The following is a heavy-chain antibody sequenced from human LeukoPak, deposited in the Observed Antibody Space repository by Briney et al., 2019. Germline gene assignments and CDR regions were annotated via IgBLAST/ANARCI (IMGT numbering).Heavy chain of an antibody. CDR3: ARGSAYYYDSSGYLREYFQH. D-gene: IGHD3-22*01. CDR1: GFTFSSYA. J-gene: IGHJ1*01. Sequence: GRSLRLSCAASGFTFSSYAMHWVRQAPGKGLEWVAAISYDGSNKYYADSVKGRFTISRDNSKNTLYLQMNSLRAEDTAVYYCARGSAYYYDSSGYLREYFQHWGQGTPVTVSS. CDR2: ISYDGSNK. V-gene: IGHV3-30*04.